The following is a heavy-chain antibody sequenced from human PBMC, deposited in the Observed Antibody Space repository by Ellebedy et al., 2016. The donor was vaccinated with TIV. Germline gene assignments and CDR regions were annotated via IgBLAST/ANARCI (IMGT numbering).Heavy chain of an antibody. Sequence: PGGSLRLSCAASGFTFISYAMSWVRQAPGKGLEWVSAISGSGGSTYYADSVKGRFTISRDNSKNTLYLQMNSLRAEDTAVYYCATLPHYGDLQSYYYYGMDVWGQGTTVTVSS. CDR3: ATLPHYGDLQSYYYYGMDV. J-gene: IGHJ6*02. D-gene: IGHD4-17*01. CDR1: GFTFISYA. CDR2: ISGSGGST. V-gene: IGHV3-23*01.